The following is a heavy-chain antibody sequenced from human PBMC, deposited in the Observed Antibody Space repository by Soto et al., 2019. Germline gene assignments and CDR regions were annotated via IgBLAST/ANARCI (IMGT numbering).Heavy chain of an antibody. CDR2: IYYSGTT. CDR1: GGSISNSSSY. CDR3: ARRDLSTRQYWYFDL. Sequence: QLQLQESGPGLVRPSETLSLTCAVSGGSISNSSSYCGWIRQSPGKGLEWIGSIYYSGTTYYNPSLKIRVSISLDTSKSQFSLILSSVTAADTAVYYCARRDLSTRQYWYFDLWGRGTLVTVSS. D-gene: IGHD2-2*01. V-gene: IGHV4-39*01. J-gene: IGHJ2*01.